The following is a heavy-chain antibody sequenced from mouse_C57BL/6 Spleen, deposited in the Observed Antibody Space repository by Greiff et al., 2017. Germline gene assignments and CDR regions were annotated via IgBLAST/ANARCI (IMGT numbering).Heavy chain of an antibody. D-gene: IGHD2-1*01. J-gene: IGHJ4*01. CDR3: ARGFYGNYDYYARDY. V-gene: IGHV1-26*01. CDR2: INPNNGGT. CDR1: GYTFTDYY. Sequence: DVQLQESGPELVKPGASVKMSCKASGYTFTDYYMNWVKQSHGKSLEWIGDINPNNGGTSYNEKFKGKATLTVDKSSSTAYMELRSLTSEDSAVYYCARGFYGNYDYYARDYWGQGTTVTVSS.